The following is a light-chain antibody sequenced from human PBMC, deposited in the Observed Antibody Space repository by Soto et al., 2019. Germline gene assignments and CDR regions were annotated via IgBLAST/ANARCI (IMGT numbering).Light chain of an antibody. CDR3: QHYGGMWT. V-gene: IGKV1-5*01. CDR1: QSISNR. J-gene: IGKJ1*01. Sequence: DIQMTQSPSTLSASVGDRVTITCRASQSISNRLAWYQQKPGKAPKVLIYDASSLESGVPSMFSGSGSRTEFILTIASLQPDDFATYCCQHYGGMWTFGQGTKVDIK. CDR2: DAS.